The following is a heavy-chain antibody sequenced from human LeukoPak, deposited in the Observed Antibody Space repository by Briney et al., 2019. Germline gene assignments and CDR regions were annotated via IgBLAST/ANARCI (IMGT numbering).Heavy chain of an antibody. CDR3: ARSDGSAGMDV. J-gene: IGHJ6*02. CDR2: TYYRSKWYN. CDR1: GDSFSSNSAD. D-gene: IGHD5-24*01. Sequence: SQTLSLTCAVSGDSFSSNSADWDWIRQSPSRGLEWLGRTYYRSKWYNDYAVSVKSRITINPDTSKNQFSLQLNSVTPEDTAVYYCARSDGSAGMDVWGQGTTVTVSS. V-gene: IGHV6-1*01.